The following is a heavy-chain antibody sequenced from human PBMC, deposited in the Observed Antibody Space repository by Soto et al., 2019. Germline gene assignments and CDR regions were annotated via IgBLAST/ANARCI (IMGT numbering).Heavy chain of an antibody. Sequence: PGGSLRLSFAASGFTFSSYWMSWVRQAPGKGLEWVANIKQDGSEKYYVDSVKGRFTISRDNAKNSLYLQMNSLRAEDTAVYYCARDSHSSSWPEGFDPWGQGTLVTVSS. J-gene: IGHJ5*02. CDR3: ARDSHSSSWPEGFDP. V-gene: IGHV3-7*05. D-gene: IGHD6-13*01. CDR2: IKQDGSEK. CDR1: GFTFSSYW.